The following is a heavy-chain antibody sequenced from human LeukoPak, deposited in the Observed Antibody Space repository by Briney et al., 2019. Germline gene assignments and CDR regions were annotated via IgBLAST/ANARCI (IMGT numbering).Heavy chain of an antibody. D-gene: IGHD4-17*01. J-gene: IGHJ4*02. CDR1: GFKFNLYA. CDR3: AKDDDDGDHVVVDH. CDR2: IDDPGTT. Sequence: GGSLRLSCATSGFKFNLYAMTWVRQAPGKGLEWVSTIDDPGTTYHADSVKGRFTVSRDNSKNTEYLQMNSLRAEDTAIYYCAKDDDDGDHVVVDHWGQGTLVTVSS. V-gene: IGHV3-23*01.